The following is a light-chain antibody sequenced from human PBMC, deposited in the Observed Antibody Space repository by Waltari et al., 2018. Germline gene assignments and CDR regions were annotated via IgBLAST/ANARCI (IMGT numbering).Light chain of an antibody. Sequence: SFVLTQPPSVSVAPGKTARITCGGNNIGNKNVHWYQQKPGQAPVLVIYYDTDRHSEIPGRFAGSNSGNTATLTITRVEAGDEADYYCQVWDSSSDHRGVFGGGTKLTVL. J-gene: IGLJ3*02. V-gene: IGLV3-21*04. CDR2: YDT. CDR1: NIGNKN. CDR3: QVWDSSSDHRGV.